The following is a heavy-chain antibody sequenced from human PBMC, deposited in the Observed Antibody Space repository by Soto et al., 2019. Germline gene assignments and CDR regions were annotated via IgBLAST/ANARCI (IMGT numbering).Heavy chain of an antibody. V-gene: IGHV4-39*01. CDR3: ARLDWFGGGSSGDYGGKGMDV. CDR2: IYYSGST. D-gene: IGHD4-17*01. J-gene: IGHJ6*02. Sequence: QLQLQESGPGLVKPSETLSLTCTVSGGSISSSSYYWGWIRQPPGKGLEWIGSIYYSGSTYYNPSLKSRVTISVDTSKNQFSLKLSSVTAADTAVYYCARLDWFGGGSSGDYGGKGMDVWGQGTTVTVSS. CDR1: GGSISSSSYY.